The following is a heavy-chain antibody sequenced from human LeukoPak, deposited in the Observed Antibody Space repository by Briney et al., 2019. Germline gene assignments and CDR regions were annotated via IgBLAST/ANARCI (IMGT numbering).Heavy chain of an antibody. Sequence: ASVKVSCKASGYTFTSYDINWVRQASGQGLEWMGWMNPNSGNTGYAQKFQGRVTMTRNTSISTAYMELSSLRSEDTAVYYCARGTVQGDYFDYWGQGTLVTVSS. CDR1: GYTFTSYD. J-gene: IGHJ4*02. V-gene: IGHV1-8*01. D-gene: IGHD4-11*01. CDR3: ARGTVQGDYFDY. CDR2: MNPNSGNT.